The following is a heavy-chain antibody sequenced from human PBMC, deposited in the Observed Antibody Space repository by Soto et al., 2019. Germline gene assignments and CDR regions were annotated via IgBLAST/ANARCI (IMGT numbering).Heavy chain of an antibody. D-gene: IGHD2-15*01. CDR3: ASYCRGGSCHSAALYYYYGMDV. J-gene: IGHJ6*01. Sequence: EVQLVESGGGLVKPGGSLRLSCAASGFTFSSYSMNWVRQAPGKGLEWVSSISSSSSYIYYADSVKGRFTISRDNVKNSLYLQMNSLTAEDTAVYYCASYCRGGSCHSAALYYYYGMDVWGQRTTVTVSS. V-gene: IGHV3-21*06. CDR1: GFTFSSYS. CDR2: ISSSSSYI.